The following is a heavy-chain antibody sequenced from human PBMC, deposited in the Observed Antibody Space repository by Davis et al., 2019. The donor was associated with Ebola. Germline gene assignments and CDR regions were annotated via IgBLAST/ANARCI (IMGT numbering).Heavy chain of an antibody. D-gene: IGHD3-10*01. CDR3: ARDLATSSGAHFFYFGMDV. J-gene: IGHJ6*04. V-gene: IGHV1-46*01. CDR2: INPNDGRT. Sequence: ASVKVSCKASGYTFTNYYMHWVRQAPGQGLEWMGMINPNDGRTIYAQKFQGRVTVTKDRATSTVYMELRSLTSDDTAVYYCARDLATSSGAHFFYFGMDVWGEGTSVAVSS. CDR1: GYTFTNYY.